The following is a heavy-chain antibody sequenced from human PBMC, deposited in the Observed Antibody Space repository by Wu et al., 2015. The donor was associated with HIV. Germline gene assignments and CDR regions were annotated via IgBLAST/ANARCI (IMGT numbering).Heavy chain of an antibody. CDR1: GGTFSSYT. CDR3: AINTDSVATSLYSLGV. V-gene: IGHV1-69*15. CDR2: IIPISGTT. J-gene: IGHJ6*02. D-gene: IGHD5-12*01. Sequence: QVQLAQSGAEVKKPGSSVRVSCKASGGTFSSYTFHWVRQAPGQGLEWMGSIIPISGTTDYAQKFQGRIAVTADESTRTTYMELSTLRSEDTAVYFCAINTDSVATSLYSLGVWGQGDRGHRLL.